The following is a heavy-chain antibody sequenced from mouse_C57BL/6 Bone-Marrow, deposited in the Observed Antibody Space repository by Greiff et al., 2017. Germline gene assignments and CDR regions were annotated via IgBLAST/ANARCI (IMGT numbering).Heavy chain of an antibody. D-gene: IGHD1-1*01. CDR1: GYTFTSYG. CDR2: IYPRSGNT. V-gene: IGHV1-81*01. CDR3: AREMGYHYGSSYGY. Sequence: QVQLQQSGAELARPGASVKLSCKASGYTFTSYGISWVKQRTGQGLEWIGEIYPRSGNTYYNEKFKGKATLTADKSSSTAYMELRSLTSEDSAVYFCAREMGYHYGSSYGYWGQGTTLTVSS. J-gene: IGHJ2*01.